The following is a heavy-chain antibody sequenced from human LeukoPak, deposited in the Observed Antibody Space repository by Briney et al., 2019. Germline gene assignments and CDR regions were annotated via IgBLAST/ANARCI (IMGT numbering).Heavy chain of an antibody. Sequence: LGGSLRLSCAASGFTFSSYAMSWVRQAPGKGLEWVSAISGSGGSTYYADSVKGRFTISRDNSKNTLYLQMNSLRAEDTAVYYCAKNTEKPYYDFWSGPRADIDYWGQGTLVTVSS. D-gene: IGHD3-3*01. CDR3: AKNTEKPYYDFWSGPRADIDY. CDR1: GFTFSSYA. CDR2: ISGSGGST. J-gene: IGHJ4*02. V-gene: IGHV3-23*01.